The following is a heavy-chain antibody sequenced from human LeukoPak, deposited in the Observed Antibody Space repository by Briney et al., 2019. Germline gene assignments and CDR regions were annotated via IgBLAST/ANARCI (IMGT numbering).Heavy chain of an antibody. J-gene: IGHJ3*02. V-gene: IGHV1-69*01. CDR3: ARSRGVIVVVPAASKNDAFDI. CDR1: GGTFSSYA. D-gene: IGHD2-2*01. Sequence: GASVKVSCKASGGTFSSYAISWVRQAPGQGLEWMGGIIPIFGTANYAQKFQGRVTITADESTSTAYMELSSLRSEDTAVYYCARSRGVIVVVPAASKNDAFDIWGRGTMVIVSS. CDR2: IIPIFGTA.